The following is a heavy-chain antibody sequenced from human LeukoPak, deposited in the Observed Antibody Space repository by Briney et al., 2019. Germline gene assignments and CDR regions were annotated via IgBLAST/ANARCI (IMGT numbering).Heavy chain of an antibody. CDR3: ARGYSSSYRIDY. V-gene: IGHV3-74*01. Sequence: GGPLSLFCAASGFIYSSYWMHWVRHAPGKGLVWVSRINGDRSSTSYADSVKGRFTISRDNAKNTLYLQMNSLRAEDTAVYYCARGYSSSYRIDYWGQGTLVTVSS. D-gene: IGHD6-6*01. CDR2: INGDRSST. CDR1: GFIYSSYW. J-gene: IGHJ4*02.